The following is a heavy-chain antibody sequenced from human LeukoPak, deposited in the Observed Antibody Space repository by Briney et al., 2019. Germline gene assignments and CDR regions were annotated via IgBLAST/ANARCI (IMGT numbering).Heavy chain of an antibody. D-gene: IGHD6-19*01. V-gene: IGHV3-23*05. CDR1: GITFSTYS. J-gene: IGHJ4*02. Sequence: PGGSLRLSCVASGITFSTYSMTWVRQRPGKGLEWVASIYNSGTKIFYADSVKGRFAISRGNSNNVLFLQMDSLRAEDSAIYYCAKDIVPDSGWDLDYWGRGTLVTVSS. CDR2: IYNSGTKI. CDR3: AKDIVPDSGWDLDY.